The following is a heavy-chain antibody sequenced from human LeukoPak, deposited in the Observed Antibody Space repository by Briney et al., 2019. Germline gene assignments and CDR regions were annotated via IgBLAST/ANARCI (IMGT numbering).Heavy chain of an antibody. CDR2: INSDGSST. Sequence: GGSLRLSCAASGFPFSSYALHWVRQAPGKGLVWVSRINSDGSSTSYADSVKGRFTISRDNAKNTLYLQMNSLRAEDTAVYYCARETSGGGYCSGGSCPNWFDPWGQGTLVTVSS. CDR3: ARETSGGGYCSGGSCPNWFDP. CDR1: GFPFSSYA. J-gene: IGHJ5*02. V-gene: IGHV3-74*01. D-gene: IGHD2-15*01.